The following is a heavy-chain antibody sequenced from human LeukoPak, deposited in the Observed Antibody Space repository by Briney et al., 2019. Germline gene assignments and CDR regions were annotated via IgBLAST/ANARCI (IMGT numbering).Heavy chain of an antibody. Sequence: SETLSLTCTVSGGSISNSSYYWGWIRQPPGKGLEWIGAIYYSGSTYFDPSLKSRVTMSVDTSKNQFSLKLSSVTAADTAVYCCARQYYDILTGYPYYFDYWGQGTLVTVSS. J-gene: IGHJ4*02. V-gene: IGHV4-39*01. CDR3: ARQYYDILTGYPYYFDY. CDR1: GGSISNSSYY. CDR2: IYYSGST. D-gene: IGHD3-9*01.